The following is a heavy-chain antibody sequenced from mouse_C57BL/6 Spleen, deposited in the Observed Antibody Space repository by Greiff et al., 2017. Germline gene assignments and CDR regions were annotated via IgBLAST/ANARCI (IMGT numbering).Heavy chain of an antibody. CDR2: ISGGGGNT. J-gene: IGHJ2*01. D-gene: IGHD4-1*01. Sequence: EVKLMESGGGLVKPGGSLKLSCAASGFTFSSYTMSWVRQTPEKRLEWVATISGGGGNTYYPDSVKGRFTISRDNAKNTLYLQMSSLRSEDTALYYCARLLTGGFDYWGQGTTLTVSS. V-gene: IGHV5-9*01. CDR3: ARLLTGGFDY. CDR1: GFTFSSYT.